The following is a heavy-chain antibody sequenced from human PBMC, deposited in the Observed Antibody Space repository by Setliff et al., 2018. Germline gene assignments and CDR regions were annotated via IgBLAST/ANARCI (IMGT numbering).Heavy chain of an antibody. V-gene: IGHV4-4*08. J-gene: IGHJ4*02. CDR3: ARERSYYYDSSGFYYEGRHFDY. D-gene: IGHD3-22*01. CDR1: GGSISSSY. Sequence: PSETLSLTCTVSGGSISSSYWSWIRQPLGKGLEWIGYIYSSGSTNYNPSLKSRVTISVDTSKNQFSLKLSSVTAADTAVYYCARERSYYYDSSGFYYEGRHFDYWGQGTLVTVSS. CDR2: IYSSGST.